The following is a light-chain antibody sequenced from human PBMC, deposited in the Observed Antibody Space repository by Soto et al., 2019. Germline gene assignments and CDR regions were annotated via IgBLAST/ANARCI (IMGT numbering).Light chain of an antibody. Sequence: IVLTQSPGTLSLSPGERATFSCRASQSVSSSYIAWYKQQRGQAPRRLIYGASIRATGIPDRFSGSGSGTEFTLTISRLEPEDFELYYCQQYHTSPLTFGQGTKVDI. CDR1: QSVSSSY. CDR2: GAS. V-gene: IGKV3-20*01. CDR3: QQYHTSPLT. J-gene: IGKJ1*01.